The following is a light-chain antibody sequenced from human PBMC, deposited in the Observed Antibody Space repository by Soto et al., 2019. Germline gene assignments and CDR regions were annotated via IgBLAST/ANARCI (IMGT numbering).Light chain of an antibody. CDR1: QFLSSY. V-gene: IGKV3-11*01. J-gene: IGKJ5*01. Sequence: EVVLTHSPATLSLAPGERATLSCRASQFLSSYLAWYQQKPGQPPRLLIYDTSNRATGIPARFSGSRSGTDFTLTISSLEPEDFGVYFCLQRNKFGQGTRLEIK. CDR2: DTS. CDR3: LQRNK.